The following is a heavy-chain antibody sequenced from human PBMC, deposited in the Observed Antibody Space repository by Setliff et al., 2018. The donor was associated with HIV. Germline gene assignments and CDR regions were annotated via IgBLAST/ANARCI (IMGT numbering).Heavy chain of an antibody. CDR3: APVSSGWFDP. CDR2: FDPDDGET. CDR1: GYSLTELS. D-gene: IGHD6-25*01. Sequence: VASVKVSCKVSGYSLTELSMHWVRQAPGKGLEWMGGFDPDDGETVYAQQFQGRVTMTEDTSTDTAYMELTSLRSEDTAMYYCAPVSSGWFDPGGQGTLVT. V-gene: IGHV1-24*01. J-gene: IGHJ5*02.